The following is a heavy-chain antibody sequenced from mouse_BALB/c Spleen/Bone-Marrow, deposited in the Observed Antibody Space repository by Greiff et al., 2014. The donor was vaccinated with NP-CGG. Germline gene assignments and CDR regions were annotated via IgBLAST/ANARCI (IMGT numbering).Heavy chain of an antibody. CDR2: ILPGSGST. CDR3: ARELGLRLAY. V-gene: IGHV1-9*01. D-gene: IGHD3-1*01. CDR1: GYTFSSYW. Sequence: VQLHQSGAELMKPGASVKISCKATGYTFSSYWIEWVKQRPGHGLEWIGEILPGSGSTNYNEKFKGKATFTADTSSNTAYMQLSSLTSEDSAVNYCARELGLRLAYWGQGTLVTVSA. J-gene: IGHJ3*01.